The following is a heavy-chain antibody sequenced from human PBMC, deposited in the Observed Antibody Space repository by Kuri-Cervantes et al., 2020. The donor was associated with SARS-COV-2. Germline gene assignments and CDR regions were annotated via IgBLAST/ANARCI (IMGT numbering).Heavy chain of an antibody. Sequence: PCAASGFTFSSYAMHWVRQAPGKGLEWVAVISYDGSNKYYADSVKGRFTISRDNSKNTLYLQMNSLRAEDTAVYYCARETYSGSFNFDYWGQGTLVTVSS. CDR3: ARETYSGSFNFDY. J-gene: IGHJ4*02. CDR2: ISYDGSNK. D-gene: IGHD1-26*01. V-gene: IGHV3-30-3*01. CDR1: GFTFSSYA.